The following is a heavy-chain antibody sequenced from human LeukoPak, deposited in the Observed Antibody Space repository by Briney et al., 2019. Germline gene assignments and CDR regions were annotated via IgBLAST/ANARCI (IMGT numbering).Heavy chain of an antibody. J-gene: IGHJ4*02. D-gene: IGHD3-9*01. CDR2: ISSSSSYI. CDR3: AKPNDILTGHFDY. V-gene: IGHV3-21*01. CDR1: GFTFSSYS. Sequence: GGSLRLSCAASGFTFSSYSMNWVRQAPGKGLEWVSSISSSSSYIYYADSVKGRFTISRDNAKNSLYLQMNSLRAEDTAVYYCAKPNDILTGHFDYWGQGTLVTVSS.